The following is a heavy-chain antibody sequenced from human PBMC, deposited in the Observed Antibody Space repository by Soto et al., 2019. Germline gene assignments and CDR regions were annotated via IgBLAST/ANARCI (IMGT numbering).Heavy chain of an antibody. V-gene: IGHV3-33*01. Sequence: QMQLVESGGGVVQPGRSLSLSCAASGFTFTSFGMQWVRQAPGKGLEWVAAIWHDGSNEHYGDSVKGRFTISREDSKNTLHLQMNTLRAEDSGVYYCARMGVTGTGYYFYGMDVWGQGTTVTVSS. J-gene: IGHJ6*02. CDR1: GFTFTSFG. D-gene: IGHD1-7*01. CDR3: ARMGVTGTGYYFYGMDV. CDR2: IWHDGSNE.